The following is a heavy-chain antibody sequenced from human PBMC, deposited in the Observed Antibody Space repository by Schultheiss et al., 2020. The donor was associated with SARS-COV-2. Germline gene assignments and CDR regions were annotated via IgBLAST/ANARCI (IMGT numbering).Heavy chain of an antibody. CDR2: ISYDGSNK. J-gene: IGHJ4*02. D-gene: IGHD6-6*01. CDR1: GFTFSSYA. CDR3: ARGVIAAPSTYYFDY. Sequence: GGSLRLSCAASGFTFSSYAMHWVRQAPGKGLEWVAVISYDGSNKYYADSVKGRFTISRDNSKNTLYLQMNSLRAEDTAVYYCARGVIAAPSTYYFDYCGQGTLVTVSS. V-gene: IGHV3-30*04.